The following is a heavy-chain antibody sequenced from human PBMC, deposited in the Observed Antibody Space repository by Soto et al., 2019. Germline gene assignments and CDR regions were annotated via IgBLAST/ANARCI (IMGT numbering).Heavy chain of an antibody. J-gene: IGHJ6*02. CDR1: GYTFTSYY. CDR2: INPSGGST. CDR3: ARDRGAGEANYDSSGYYYYGMDV. Sequence: VASVKVSCKASGYTFTSYYMHWVRQAPGQGLEWMGIINPSGGSTSYAQKFQGRVTMTRDTSTSTVYMELSSLRSEDTAVYYCARDRGAGEANYDSSGYYYYGMDVWGQGPTVTVSS. D-gene: IGHD3-22*01. V-gene: IGHV1-46*01.